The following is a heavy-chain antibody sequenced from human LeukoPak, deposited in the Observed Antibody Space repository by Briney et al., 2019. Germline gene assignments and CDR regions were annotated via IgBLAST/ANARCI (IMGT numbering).Heavy chain of an antibody. CDR2: ISSSGSTI. J-gene: IGHJ4*02. V-gene: IGHV3-11*04. CDR1: GFTFSDYY. D-gene: IGHD3-22*01. Sequence: PGGSLRLPCAASGFTFSDYYMSWIRQAPGKGLEWVSYISSSGSTIYYADSVKGRFTISRDNAKNSLYLQMNSLRAEDTAVYYCARDKNYDTSGYYYTYWGQGTLVTVSS. CDR3: ARDKNYDTSGYYYTY.